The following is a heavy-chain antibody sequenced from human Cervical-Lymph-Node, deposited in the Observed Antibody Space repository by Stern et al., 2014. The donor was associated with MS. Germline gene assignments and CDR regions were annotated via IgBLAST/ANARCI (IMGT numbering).Heavy chain of an antibody. Sequence: QVQLVQSGAEVKKPGSSVKVSCKASGGTFSTQAINWVRQAPGQGLEWVGGIIPIFGTPNYAQKVQDRVTITADESTSTAYMNLNSLRSGDTAVYYCATPSTVTVGGMDVWGQGTTVTVSS. D-gene: IGHD4-17*01. CDR1: GGTFSTQA. V-gene: IGHV1-69*01. CDR2: IIPIFGTP. J-gene: IGHJ6*02. CDR3: ATPSTVTVGGMDV.